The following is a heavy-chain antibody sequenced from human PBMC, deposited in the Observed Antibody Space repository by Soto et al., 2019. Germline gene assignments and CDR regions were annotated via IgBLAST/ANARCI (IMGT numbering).Heavy chain of an antibody. Sequence: SETLSLTWAVYGGSFSGYYWSWIRQPPGKGLEWIGEINQSGVTNYNPSLKSRVTISEDTSKNQFSLKLTSVTAADTAIYYCARGGRGGSRPTNSWGPATLVTASA. CDR2: INQSGVT. V-gene: IGHV4-34*01. D-gene: IGHD3-10*01. J-gene: IGHJ4*02. CDR3: ARGGRGGSRPTNS. CDR1: GGSFSGYY.